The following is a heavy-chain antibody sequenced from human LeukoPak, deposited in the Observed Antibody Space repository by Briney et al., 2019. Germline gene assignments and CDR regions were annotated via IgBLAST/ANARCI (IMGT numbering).Heavy chain of an antibody. CDR1: GFTFSSYA. CDR3: AKDRASYSAGLEMGVIGIDP. J-gene: IGHJ5*02. CDR2: ISGSGGST. Sequence: GGSLRLSCAASGFTFSSYAMSWVRQAPGKGLEWVSAISGSGGSTYYADSVKSRFTISRDNSKNTLYLQMNSLRAEDTAVYYCAKDRASYSAGLEMGVIGIDPWGQGTLDTVSS. D-gene: IGHD2-21*01. V-gene: IGHV3-23*01.